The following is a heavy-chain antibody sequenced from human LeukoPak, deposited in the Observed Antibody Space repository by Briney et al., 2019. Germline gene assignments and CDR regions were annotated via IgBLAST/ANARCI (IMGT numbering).Heavy chain of an antibody. Sequence: GGSLRLSCAASGFTFSSYWMSWVRQAPGKGLEWEANIKQDGSEKYYVDSVKGRFTISRDNAKNSLYLQMNSLRAEDAAVYYCAREGEMATVLNYWGQGTLVTVSS. D-gene: IGHD5-24*01. CDR3: AREGEMATVLNY. CDR1: GFTFSSYW. J-gene: IGHJ4*02. CDR2: IKQDGSEK. V-gene: IGHV3-7*01.